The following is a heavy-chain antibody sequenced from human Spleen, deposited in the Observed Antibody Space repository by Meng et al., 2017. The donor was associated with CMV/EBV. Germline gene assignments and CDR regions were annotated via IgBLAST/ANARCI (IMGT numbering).Heavy chain of an antibody. CDR2: IPYDGRDK. CDR1: GFTFSSYA. Sequence: LSLTCAASGFTFSSYAMHWVRQAPGKGLEWVALIPYDGRDKYYADSVKGRFTISRDNSKNTLYLQMNSLRAEDTAVYYCARQSGYYTFYYYDYWGQGALVTVSS. J-gene: IGHJ4*02. V-gene: IGHV3-30*04. CDR3: ARQSGYYTFYYYDY. D-gene: IGHD3-3*01.